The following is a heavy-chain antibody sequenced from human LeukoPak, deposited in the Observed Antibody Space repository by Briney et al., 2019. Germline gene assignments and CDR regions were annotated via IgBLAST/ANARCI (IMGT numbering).Heavy chain of an antibody. D-gene: IGHD6-19*01. CDR1: EFTFSNYW. Sequence: GGSLRLSCAASEFTFSNYWMSWVRQAPGKGLERVAHTNQDGSKNYYVDSVKGRFTISRDNSKNTVSLQMDRLRADDTAVYFCVRDRGSGWYYMDRWGQGALVTVSS. CDR3: VRDRGSGWYYMDR. CDR2: TNQDGSKN. V-gene: IGHV3-7*03. J-gene: IGHJ4*02.